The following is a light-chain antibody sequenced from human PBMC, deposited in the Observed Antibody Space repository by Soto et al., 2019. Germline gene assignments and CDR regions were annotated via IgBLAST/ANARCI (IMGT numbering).Light chain of an antibody. CDR3: LQYYSYPFS. Sequence: AIRMTQSPSSFSASTGDRVTITCRASQGISSYLAWYQQKPGKAPKLLIYAASTLQSGVPSRFSGSGSGTDFTLTLSGLESEDFATYYCLQYYSYPFSFGPGTKVDIK. CDR1: QGISSY. V-gene: IGKV1-8*01. J-gene: IGKJ3*01. CDR2: AAS.